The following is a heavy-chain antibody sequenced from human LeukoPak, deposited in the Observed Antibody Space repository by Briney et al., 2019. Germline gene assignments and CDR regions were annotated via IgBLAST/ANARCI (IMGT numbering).Heavy chain of an antibody. CDR2: INPNSGNT. V-gene: IGHV1-8*03. Sequence: ASVKVSCKASGYTFTNYEINWVRQATEQGLEWMGWINPNSGNTGYLQKFQGRVTITRKTSINTAYMDLSSLRSEDTAVYYCARGPPYGPQHYWGQGTLVTVSS. D-gene: IGHD4-17*01. CDR1: GYTFTNYE. CDR3: ARGPPYGPQHY. J-gene: IGHJ4*02.